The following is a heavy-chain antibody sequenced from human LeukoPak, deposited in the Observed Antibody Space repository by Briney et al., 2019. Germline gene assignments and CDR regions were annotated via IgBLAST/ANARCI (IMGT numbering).Heavy chain of an antibody. CDR1: GFTFSSYG. D-gene: IGHD2-2*01. J-gene: IGHJ4*02. V-gene: IGHV3-30*18. CDR3: AKEGNYQLLFVY. Sequence: PGGSLRLSYAASGFTFSSYGMHWVRQAPGKGLEWVAVISYDGSNKYYADSVKGRFTISRDNSKNTLYLQMNSLRAEDTAVYYCAKEGNYQLLFVYWGQGTLVTVSS. CDR2: ISYDGSNK.